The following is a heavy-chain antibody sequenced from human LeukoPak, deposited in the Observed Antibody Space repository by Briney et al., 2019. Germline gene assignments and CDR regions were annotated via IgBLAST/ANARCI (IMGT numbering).Heavy chain of an antibody. V-gene: IGHV3-21*01. Sequence: GGSLRLSCAASGFAFSSYNMNWVRQAPGKGLEWVSSISSSSYIYYADSLKGRFTISRDNARNLLYLQMNSLRVEDTAVYYCARDLGYDSRGYFHYFDYWGQGSLVTVSS. J-gene: IGHJ4*02. CDR1: GFAFSSYN. CDR3: ARDLGYDSRGYFHYFDY. D-gene: IGHD3-22*01. CDR2: ISSSSYI.